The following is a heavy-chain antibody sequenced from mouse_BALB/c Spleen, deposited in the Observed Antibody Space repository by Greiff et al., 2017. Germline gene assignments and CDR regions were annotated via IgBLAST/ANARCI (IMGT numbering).Heavy chain of an antibody. V-gene: IGHV5-9-1*01. Sequence: EVKLVESGGGLVKPGGSLKLSCAASGFTFSSYAMSWVRQTPEKRLEWVATISSGGSYTYYADTVKGRFTISRDNPKNTLFLQMTSLRSEDTAMYYCARRYDGAMDYWGQGTSVTVSS. D-gene: IGHD2-14*01. CDR2: ISSGGSYT. CDR3: ARRYDGAMDY. J-gene: IGHJ4*01. CDR1: GFTFSSYA.